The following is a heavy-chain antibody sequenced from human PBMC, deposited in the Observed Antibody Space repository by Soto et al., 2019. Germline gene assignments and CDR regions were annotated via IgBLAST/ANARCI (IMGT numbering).Heavy chain of an antibody. J-gene: IGHJ5*02. D-gene: IGHD5-12*01. CDR3: ARGYSGCLAWFDP. V-gene: IGHV1-3*01. Sequence: KFQGRVTITRDTSASTAYMELSSLRSEDTAVYYCARGYSGCLAWFDPWGQGTLVTVSS.